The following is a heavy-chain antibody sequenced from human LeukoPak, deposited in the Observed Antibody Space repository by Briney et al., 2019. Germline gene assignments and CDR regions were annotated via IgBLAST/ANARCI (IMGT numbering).Heavy chain of an antibody. V-gene: IGHV4-4*07. Sequence: PSETLSLTCTVSGGSISSYYWSWIRQPAGKGLEWIGRIYTSGSTNYNPSLKSRVTMSVDTSKNQFSLKLSSVTAADTAVYYCATGHNFWSGYSKYNWFDPWGQGTLVTVSS. J-gene: IGHJ5*02. D-gene: IGHD3-3*01. CDR2: IYTSGST. CDR3: ATGHNFWSGYSKYNWFDP. CDR1: GGSISSYY.